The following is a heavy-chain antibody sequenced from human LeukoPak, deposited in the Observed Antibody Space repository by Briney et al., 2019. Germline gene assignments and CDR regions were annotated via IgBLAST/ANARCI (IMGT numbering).Heavy chain of an antibody. CDR2: IYHSGST. CDR3: ARVIDQTVPGTWLDP. J-gene: IGHJ5*02. Sequence: RSETLSLTCTVSGGSISSSSNYWGWIRQPPGKGPEWIGSIYHSGSTYYNPSLKSRVSIVVNTSKKQFSLSLSSVTAADTAVYYCARVIDQTVPGTWLDPWGQGTVVTVSS. V-gene: IGHV4-39*07. CDR1: GGSISSSSNY. D-gene: IGHD6-13*01.